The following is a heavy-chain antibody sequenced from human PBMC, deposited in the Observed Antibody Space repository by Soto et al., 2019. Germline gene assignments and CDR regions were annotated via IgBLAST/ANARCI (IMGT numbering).Heavy chain of an antibody. V-gene: IGHV3-7*01. CDR1: GFIFSSYW. CDR2: IKEDGNEK. CDR3: ARALDYGGSFDS. J-gene: IGHJ5*01. Sequence: EVYLVESGGGLVQPGGSLRLSCAASGFIFSSYWMSWVRQTPGKGLEWVANIKEDGNEKYYVESVKGRFTISRDHTKNLLFLQMTTLGVEDTAIYYCARALDYGGSFDSWGRGTLVTVSS. D-gene: IGHD4-17*01.